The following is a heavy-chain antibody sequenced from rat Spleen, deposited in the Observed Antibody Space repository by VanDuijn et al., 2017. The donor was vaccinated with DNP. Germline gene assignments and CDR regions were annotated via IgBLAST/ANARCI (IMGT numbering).Heavy chain of an antibody. CDR1: GFTFSDFV. CDR3: ATHLGAPFAY. J-gene: IGHJ3*01. D-gene: IGHD5-1*01. CDR2: IMFDGITT. Sequence: EVQLVESDGGLVQPGNSLKLSCAASGFTFSDFVMAWVRQSPKKGLEWVATIMFDGITTFYRDSVKGRFTISRDNAKSILYLQMDSLRSEDTDTYDCATHLGAPFAYWGQGTLVTVSS. V-gene: IGHV5S10*01.